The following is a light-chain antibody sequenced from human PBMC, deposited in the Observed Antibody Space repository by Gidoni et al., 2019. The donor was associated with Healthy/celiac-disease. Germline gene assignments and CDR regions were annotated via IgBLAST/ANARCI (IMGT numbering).Light chain of an antibody. Sequence: DIQMTQSPSTLSASVGDRVTITCRASTSISSWLAWYQQKPGKAPKLLIYKASSLESGVPSRFSGSGSWTDFTLTIRSLQPDDFATYYCQQYNSYPYTFGQGTKLEIK. J-gene: IGKJ2*01. V-gene: IGKV1-5*03. CDR3: QQYNSYPYT. CDR1: TSISSW. CDR2: KAS.